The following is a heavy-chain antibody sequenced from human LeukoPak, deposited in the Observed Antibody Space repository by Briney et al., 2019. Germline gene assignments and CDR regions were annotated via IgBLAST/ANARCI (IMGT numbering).Heavy chain of an antibody. J-gene: IGHJ4*02. CDR3: ARQRGWGFGSYLDY. V-gene: IGHV4-59*08. D-gene: IGHD7-27*01. CDR2: IYYSGST. Sequence: SETLSLTCTVPGGSISSYYWSWIRQPPGKGLEWIGYIYYSGSTNYNPSLKSRVTISVDTSKNQFSLKLNSVTAADTTVYYCARQRGWGFGSYLDYWGQGTLVTVSS. CDR1: GGSISSYY.